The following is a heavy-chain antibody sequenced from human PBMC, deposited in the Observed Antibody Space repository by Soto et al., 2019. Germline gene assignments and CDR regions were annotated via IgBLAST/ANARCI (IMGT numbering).Heavy chain of an antibody. V-gene: IGHV3-64*01. J-gene: IGHJ6*03. D-gene: IGHD3-9*01. CDR2: ISSNGGST. CDR1: GFTFSSYA. Sequence: EVQLVESGGGLVQPGGSLRLSCAASGFTFSSYAMHWVRQAPGKGLEYVSAISSNGGSTYYANSVKGRFTISRDNSKNTLYLQMGSLRAEDMAVYYCARGGLRYFDWLSQRLHGDYYYYMDVWGKGTTVTVSS. CDR3: ARGGLRYFDWLSQRLHGDYYYYMDV.